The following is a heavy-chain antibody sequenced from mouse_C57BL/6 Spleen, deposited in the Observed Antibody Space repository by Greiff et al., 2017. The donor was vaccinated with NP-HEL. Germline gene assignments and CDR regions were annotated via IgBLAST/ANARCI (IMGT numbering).Heavy chain of an antibody. Sequence: EVMLVESGGGLVKPGGSLKLSCAASGFTFSDYGMHWVRQAPEKGLEWVAYISSGSSTIYYADTVKGRFTISRDNAKNTLFLQMTSLRSEDTAMYYCARQDYGSSRSYWYFDVWGTGTTVTVSS. CDR2: ISSGSSTI. CDR1: GFTFSDYG. J-gene: IGHJ1*03. D-gene: IGHD1-1*01. V-gene: IGHV5-17*01. CDR3: ARQDYGSSRSYWYFDV.